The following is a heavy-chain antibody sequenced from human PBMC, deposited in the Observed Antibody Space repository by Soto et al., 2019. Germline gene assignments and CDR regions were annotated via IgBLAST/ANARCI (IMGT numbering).Heavy chain of an antibody. CDR2: ISRSGRT. Sequence: SETLSLTCAVYGGSFSGYYWSWIRQPPGKGLEWIGEISRSGRTNYNPSRKSRLTISVDTSKNQFSLKVNSVTAADTAVYYCARGGGRGYSYGYGMGYDTFTLWGQGTIVTVSS. V-gene: IGHV4-34*01. D-gene: IGHD5-18*01. J-gene: IGHJ3*01. CDR1: GGSFSGYY. CDR3: ARGGGRGYSYGYGMGYDTFTL.